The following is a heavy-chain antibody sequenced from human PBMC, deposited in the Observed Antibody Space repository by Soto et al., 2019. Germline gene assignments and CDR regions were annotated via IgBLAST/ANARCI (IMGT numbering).Heavy chain of an antibody. CDR3: ARERTVSYYYYYMDV. D-gene: IGHD4-17*01. Sequence: ASVKVSCKASGYTFTSYGISWVRQAPGQGLEWMGWISAYNGNTNYAQKLQGRVTMTTDTSTSTAYMELRSLRSDDTAVYYCARERTVSYYYYYMDVWGKGTTVTVSS. CDR2: ISAYNGNT. CDR1: GYTFTSYG. V-gene: IGHV1-18*01. J-gene: IGHJ6*03.